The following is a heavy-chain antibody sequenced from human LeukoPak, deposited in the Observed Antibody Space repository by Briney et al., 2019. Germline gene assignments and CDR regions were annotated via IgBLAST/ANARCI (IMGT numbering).Heavy chain of an antibody. Sequence: PGGSLRLSCAVSGFTFDDYAMHWVRQVPGKGLEWVSGINWHSDSIGYADSVKGRFTTSRDNAKNSLYLQMNSLRAEDTAVYYCARRGDYMDVWGKGTTVTVSS. CDR2: INWHSDSI. J-gene: IGHJ6*03. CDR3: ARRGDYMDV. D-gene: IGHD3-10*01. V-gene: IGHV3-9*01. CDR1: GFTFDDYA.